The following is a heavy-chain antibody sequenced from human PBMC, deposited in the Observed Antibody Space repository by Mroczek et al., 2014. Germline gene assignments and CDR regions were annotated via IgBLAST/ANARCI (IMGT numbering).Heavy chain of an antibody. CDR1: GGSFSGYY. CDR3: ARDHYYGMDV. Sequence: QLQQWGAGLLKPSETLSLTCAVYGGSFSGYYWSWIRQPPGKGLEWIGEINHSGSTNYNPSLKSRVTISVDTSKNQFSLKLSSVTAADTAVYYCARDHYYGMDVWGQGTTVTVSS. J-gene: IGHJ6*02. V-gene: IGHV4-34*01. CDR2: INHSGST.